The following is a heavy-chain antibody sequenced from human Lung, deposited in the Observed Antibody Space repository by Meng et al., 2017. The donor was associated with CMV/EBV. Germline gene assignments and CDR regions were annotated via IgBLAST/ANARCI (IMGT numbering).Heavy chain of an antibody. CDR2: INSDGSST. CDR1: GFTFSSYW. Sequence: GESLKISCAASGFTFSSYWMHWVRQAPGKGLVWVSRINSDGSSTSYADSVKGRFTISRDNAKNTLYLQMNSLRAEDTAVYYCASDNPYYDFWSGHYGYYFDYXGQGXLVTVSS. D-gene: IGHD3-3*01. J-gene: IGHJ4*02. V-gene: IGHV3-74*01. CDR3: ASDNPYYDFWSGHYGYYFDY.